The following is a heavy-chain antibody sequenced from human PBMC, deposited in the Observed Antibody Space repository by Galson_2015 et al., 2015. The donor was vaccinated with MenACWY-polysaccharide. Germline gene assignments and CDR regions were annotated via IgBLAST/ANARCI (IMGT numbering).Heavy chain of an antibody. Sequence: SLRLSCAVSGFTFSSYSMNWVRQAPGKGLEWLSYISSSSGTVYYADSVRGRFTISRDNAKNSLYLQMNRLRDEGTAIYYCARRGLYSSSSGGLDHWGQGTLVTVSS. CDR2: ISSSSGTV. D-gene: IGHD6-6*01. J-gene: IGHJ5*02. CDR3: ARRGLYSSSSGGLDH. CDR1: GFTFSSYS. V-gene: IGHV3-48*02.